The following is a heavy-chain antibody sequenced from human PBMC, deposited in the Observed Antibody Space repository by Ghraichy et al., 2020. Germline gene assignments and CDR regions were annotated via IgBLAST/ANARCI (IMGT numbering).Heavy chain of an antibody. Sequence: LSLTCAASGFTFSDYYMSWIRQAPGKGLEWVSYISSGGSAIYYADSVKGRFTISRDNAKNSLYLQMNSLRAEDTAVYYCATKAPQRYYVPLGGGAFDIWGQGTMVSVSS. CDR3: ATKAPQRYYVPLGGGAFDI. CDR2: ISSGGSAI. CDR1: GFTFSDYY. D-gene: IGHD3-22*01. J-gene: IGHJ3*02. V-gene: IGHV3-11*04.